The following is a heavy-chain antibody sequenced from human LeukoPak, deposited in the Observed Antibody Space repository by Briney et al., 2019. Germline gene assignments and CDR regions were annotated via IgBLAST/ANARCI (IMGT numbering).Heavy chain of an antibody. CDR3: GSYYYDSSGAFDI. V-gene: IGHV4-30-4*01. Sequence: PSQTLSLTCTVSGGSISSGDYYWSWIRQPPGKGLEWIGYIYYSGSTYYNPSLKSRVTISIDTSKNQFSLKLSSVTAADTAVYYCGSYYYDSSGAFDIWGQGTMVTVSS. J-gene: IGHJ3*02. CDR2: IYYSGST. D-gene: IGHD3-22*01. CDR1: GGSISSGDYY.